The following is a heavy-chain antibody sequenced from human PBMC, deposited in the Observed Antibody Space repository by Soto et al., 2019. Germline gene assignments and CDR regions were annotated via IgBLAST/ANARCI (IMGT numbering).Heavy chain of an antibody. CDR1: GDSVTSGNYY. CDR2: IYYSGST. V-gene: IGHV4-61*01. D-gene: IGHD1-1*01. CDR3: ARGPYGPPGLCDY. J-gene: IGHJ4*02. Sequence: SETLSLTCTVSGDSVTSGNYYWTWIRQPPGKGLEWVGHIYYSGSTNYNPSLKSRVTMSVATSKNQFSLKLSSVTAADTAAYYCARGPYGPPGLCDYWGQGTLVTVSS.